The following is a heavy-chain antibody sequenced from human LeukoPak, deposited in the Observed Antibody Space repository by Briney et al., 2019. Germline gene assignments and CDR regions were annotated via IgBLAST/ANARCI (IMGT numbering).Heavy chain of an antibody. CDR2: VKTDGTEK. V-gene: IGHV3-7*01. CDR3: ARERFYFDWAGGDSLDY. Sequence: PGGSLRLSCAASGFTFSNYWMSWVRQTPGKGLEWVANVKTDGTEKYYVDSVKGRFTISRDNAKNSLYLQMNSLRAEDTAVYYCARERFYFDWAGGDSLDYWGQGSLVTVSS. J-gene: IGHJ4*02. D-gene: IGHD3-9*01. CDR1: GFTFSNYW.